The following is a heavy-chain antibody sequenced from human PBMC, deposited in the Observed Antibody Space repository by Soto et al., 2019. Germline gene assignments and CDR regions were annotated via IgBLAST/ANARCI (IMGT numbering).Heavy chain of an antibody. CDR3: TREVDSSGYYYYPHNAFDI. V-gene: IGHV3-49*04. CDR2: IRSKAYGGTT. J-gene: IGHJ3*02. Sequence: QPGGSLRLSCTASGFTFGDYAMSWVRQAPGKGLEWVGFIRSKAYGGTTEYAASVKGRFTISRDDSKSIAYLQMNSLKTEDTAVYYCTREVDSSGYYYYPHNAFDIWGQGTMVTVSS. CDR1: GFTFGDYA. D-gene: IGHD3-22*01.